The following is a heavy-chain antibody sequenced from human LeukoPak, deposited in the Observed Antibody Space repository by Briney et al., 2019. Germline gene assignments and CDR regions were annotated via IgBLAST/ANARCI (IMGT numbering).Heavy chain of an antibody. CDR2: INLEGSTK. CDR3: VKFLRSSSEV. CDR1: GFTFSSVW. D-gene: IGHD1-26*01. V-gene: IGHV3-7*01. J-gene: IGHJ3*01. Sequence: GGSLRLSCAASGFTFSSVWMSWVRQAPGKGLEWVANINLEGSTKEYVDSVRGRFTISRDNAKNSLSLQMSYLRVEDTAVYYCVKFLRSSSEVWGQGTVVTVSS.